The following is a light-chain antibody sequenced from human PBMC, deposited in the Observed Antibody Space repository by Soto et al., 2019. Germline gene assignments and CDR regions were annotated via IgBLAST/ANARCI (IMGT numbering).Light chain of an antibody. J-gene: IGKJ2*01. CDR2: AAS. V-gene: IGKV1-39*01. CDR3: QQSYSAPYT. CDR1: QSIRNY. Sequence: DIQMTQSPSSLSASVGDRVTITCRASQSIRNYLNWYQQKPGKAPKLLIYAASSLQSGVPSRFSGRGSGTDFTLTFSSLQPEDVATYYCQQSYSAPYTFGQGTKLEIK.